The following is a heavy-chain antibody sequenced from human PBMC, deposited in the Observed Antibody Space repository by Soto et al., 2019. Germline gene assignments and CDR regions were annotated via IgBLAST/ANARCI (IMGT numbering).Heavy chain of an antibody. D-gene: IGHD2-2*01. J-gene: IGHJ5*02. CDR2: IYPGDSDT. Sequence: PGESLKISCKGSGYSFTSYWIGWVRQMPGKGLEWMGIIYPGDSDTRYSPSFQGQVAISADKSISTAYLQWSSLKASDTAMYYCARGYPENGYCSSTSCQNWFDPWGQGTLVTVSS. CDR3: ARGYPENGYCSSTSCQNWFDP. CDR1: GYSFTSYW. V-gene: IGHV5-51*01.